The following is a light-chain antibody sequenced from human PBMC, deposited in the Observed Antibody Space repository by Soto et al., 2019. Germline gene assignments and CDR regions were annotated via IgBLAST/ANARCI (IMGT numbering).Light chain of an antibody. J-gene: IGLJ3*02. V-gene: IGLV2-23*02. CDR2: EVN. CDR3: RSFAGSPWV. CDR1: SSDIGSYDL. Sequence: QSALTQPASVSGSPGQSITISCTGTSSDIGSYDLVSWYRQQPGKAPKLIIYEVNKRPSGVSNRFSASKSGNTASLTISGLQAEDEADYYCRSFAGSPWVFGGGTKLTVL.